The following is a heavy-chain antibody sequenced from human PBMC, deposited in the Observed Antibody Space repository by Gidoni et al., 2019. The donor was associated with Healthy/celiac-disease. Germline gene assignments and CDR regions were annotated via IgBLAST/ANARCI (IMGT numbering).Heavy chain of an antibody. J-gene: IGHJ4*02. V-gene: IGHV1-46*01. CDR2: INPSGGST. Sequence: QVQLVQSGAEVKKPGASVKVSCKASGYPFTSYYMHWVRLAPGQGLEWMGIINPSGGSTSYAQKFQGRVTMTRDTSTSTVYMELSSLRSEDTAVYYCARLTAMVRDVYYFDYWGQGTLVTVSS. CDR1: GYPFTSYY. D-gene: IGHD3-10*01. CDR3: ARLTAMVRDVYYFDY.